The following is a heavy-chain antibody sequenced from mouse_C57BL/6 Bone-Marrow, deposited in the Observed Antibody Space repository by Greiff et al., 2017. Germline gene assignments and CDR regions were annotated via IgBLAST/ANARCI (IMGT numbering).Heavy chain of an antibody. CDR3: ARTVMTTAWYFDV. CDR1: GYTFTSYW. J-gene: IGHJ1*03. V-gene: IGHV1-53*01. D-gene: IGHD1-1*01. Sequence: QVQLQQPGTELVKPGASVKLSCKASGYTFTSYWMHWVKQRPGQGLEWIGNINPSNGGTNYNEKFKSKATLTVDKSSSTAYMQLSSLTSADSAVYYCARTVMTTAWYFDVWGTGTTVTVSS. CDR2: INPSNGGT.